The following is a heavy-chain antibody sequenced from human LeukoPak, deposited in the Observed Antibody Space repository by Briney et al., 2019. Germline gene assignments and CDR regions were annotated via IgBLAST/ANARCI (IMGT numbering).Heavy chain of an antibody. Sequence: ASVKVSCKASGGTFSSYAISWVRQAPGQGLEWMGRIIPMFGLANYAQRFQGRVTITADESTRTAYMGISGLRSEDTAVYYCARAVVVAAAEYYYYAMDAWGQGTTVTVSS. CDR1: GGTFSSYA. CDR3: ARAVVVAAAEYYYYAMDA. D-gene: IGHD2-15*01. CDR2: IIPMFGLA. J-gene: IGHJ6*02. V-gene: IGHV1-69*13.